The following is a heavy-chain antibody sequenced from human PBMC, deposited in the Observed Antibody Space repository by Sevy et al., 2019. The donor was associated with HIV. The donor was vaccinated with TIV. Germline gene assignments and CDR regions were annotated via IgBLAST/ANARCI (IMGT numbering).Heavy chain of an antibody. Sequence: GGSLRLSCAASGFTFSDYYMSWIRQAPGKGLEWVSYISSSGSTIYYADSVKGRFTISRDNAKNSLYLQMNSLRAEDKAVYYCARDDYDILTGYSYFDYWGQGTLVTVSS. V-gene: IGHV3-11*01. J-gene: IGHJ4*02. CDR1: GFTFSDYY. CDR3: ARDDYDILTGYSYFDY. D-gene: IGHD3-9*01. CDR2: ISSSGSTI.